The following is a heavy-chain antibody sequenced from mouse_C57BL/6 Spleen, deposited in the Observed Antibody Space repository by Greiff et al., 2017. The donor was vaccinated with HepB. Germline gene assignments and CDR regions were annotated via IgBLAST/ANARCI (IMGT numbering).Heavy chain of an antibody. V-gene: IGHV1-81*01. Sequence: VQLQQSGAELARPGASVKLSCKASGYTFTSYGISWVKQRPGQGLEWIGEIYPRSGNTYYNEKFKGKATLTADKSSSTAYMELRSLTSEDSAVYFCARVITTVDWYFDVWGTGTTVTVSS. D-gene: IGHD1-1*01. CDR2: IYPRSGNT. CDR1: GYTFTSYG. CDR3: ARVITTVDWYFDV. J-gene: IGHJ1*03.